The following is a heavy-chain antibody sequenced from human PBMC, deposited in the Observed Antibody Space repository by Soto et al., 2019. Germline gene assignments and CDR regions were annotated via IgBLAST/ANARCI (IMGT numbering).Heavy chain of an antibody. D-gene: IGHD1-26*01. V-gene: IGHV3-23*01. CDR2: ISGSGGST. CDR3: AIPWELVDY. J-gene: IGHJ4*02. Sequence: EVPLLESGGGLVQPGGSLRLSCAASGFTFSSYAMSWVRQAPGKGLEWVSAISGSGGSTYYADSVKGRFTISRDNSKNTLYLQMSSLRGEDTAVYYCAIPWELVDYWGQGTLVTVSS. CDR1: GFTFSSYA.